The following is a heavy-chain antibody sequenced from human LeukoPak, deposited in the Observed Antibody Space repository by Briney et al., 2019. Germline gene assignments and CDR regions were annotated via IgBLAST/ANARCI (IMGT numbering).Heavy chain of an antibody. V-gene: IGHV3-30*04. CDR1: AFTFSSYA. CDR3: ARAHNWKYGSFDF. D-gene: IGHD1-7*01. CDR2: ISYDGSNK. Sequence: GGSLRLSCAASAFTFSSYAMHWVRQAPGKGLEWVAVISYDGSNKYYADSVKGRFTISRDNAKNSLYLQMNSLRAEDTAVYYCARAHNWKYGSFDFWGQGTLVTVSS. J-gene: IGHJ4*02.